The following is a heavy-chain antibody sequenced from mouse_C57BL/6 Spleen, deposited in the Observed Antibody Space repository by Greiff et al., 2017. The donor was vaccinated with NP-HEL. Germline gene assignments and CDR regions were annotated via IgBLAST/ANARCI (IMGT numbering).Heavy chain of an antibody. CDR1: GYTFTDYE. D-gene: IGHD1-1*01. V-gene: IGHV1-15*01. CDR2: IDPETGGT. Sequence: VKLMESGAELVRPGASVTLSCKASGYTFTDYEMHWVKQTPVHGLEWIGAIDPETGGTAYNQKFKGKAILTADKSSSTAYMELRSLTSEDSAVYYCTEGVVEGYWGQGTTLTVSS. J-gene: IGHJ2*01. CDR3: TEGVVEGY.